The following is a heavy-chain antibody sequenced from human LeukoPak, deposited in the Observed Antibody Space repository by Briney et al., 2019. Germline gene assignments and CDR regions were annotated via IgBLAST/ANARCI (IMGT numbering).Heavy chain of an antibody. J-gene: IGHJ4*02. CDR2: IYNSGST. Sequence: SETLSLTCTVSGGSISGYYWSWIRQPPGKGLEWIGYIYNSGSTTYNPSLKSRVTISLDTSNNQFSLKLSSVTAADTAVYYCATGGVGVDYWGQGTLVTVSS. V-gene: IGHV4-59*01. D-gene: IGHD3-16*01. CDR3: ATGGVGVDY. CDR1: GGSISGYY.